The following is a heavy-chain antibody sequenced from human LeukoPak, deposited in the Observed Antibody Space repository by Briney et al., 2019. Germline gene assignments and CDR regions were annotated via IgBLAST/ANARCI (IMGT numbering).Heavy chain of an antibody. CDR1: GFTFSSYA. V-gene: IGHV3-23*01. Sequence: PVGSLRLSCAASGFTFSSYAMSWVRQAPGKGLEWVSAISGSGGSTYYADSVKGRFTISRDNSKNTLYLQINSLRAEDTAVYYCAKDPNIMIPLGYWGQGTLVTVSS. J-gene: IGHJ4*02. D-gene: IGHD3-16*01. CDR3: AKDPNIMIPLGY. CDR2: ISGSGGST.